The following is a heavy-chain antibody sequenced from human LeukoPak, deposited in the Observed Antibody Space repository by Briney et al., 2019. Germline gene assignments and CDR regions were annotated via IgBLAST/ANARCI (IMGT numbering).Heavy chain of an antibody. V-gene: IGHV3-11*01. D-gene: IGHD2-15*01. CDR3: AKGGSCSGGSCYGFVDY. J-gene: IGHJ4*02. CDR1: GFTFSDYY. Sequence: PGGSLRLSCAASGFTFSDYYMSWIRQAPGKGLEWVSYISSSGSTIYYADSVKGRFTISRDNSKNTLYLQMNSLRAEDTAVYYCAKGGSCSGGSCYGFVDYWGQGTLVTVSS. CDR2: ISSSGSTI.